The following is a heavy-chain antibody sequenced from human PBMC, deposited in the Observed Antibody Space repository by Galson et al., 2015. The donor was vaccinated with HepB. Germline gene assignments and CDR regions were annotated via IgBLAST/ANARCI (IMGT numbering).Heavy chain of an antibody. J-gene: IGHJ6*02. V-gene: IGHV1-69*10. CDR1: GGTFSSDT. Sequence: SVKVSCKASGGTFSSDTISWVRQAPGQGLEWMGGIIPMFTVAKHAQKFLGRVTITADTSTSTAYMELNSLRHEDTAVYYCARENTNTALYGFDVWGQGTTVIVSS. CDR3: ARENTNTALYGFDV. D-gene: IGHD5-18*01. CDR2: IIPMFTVA.